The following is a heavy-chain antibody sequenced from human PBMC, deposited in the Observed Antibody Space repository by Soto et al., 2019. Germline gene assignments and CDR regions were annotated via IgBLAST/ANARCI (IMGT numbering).Heavy chain of an antibody. D-gene: IGHD6-13*01. V-gene: IGHV3-74*01. J-gene: IGHJ4*02. Sequence: GGSLRLSCAASGFTFSTYAMHWVRQAPGKGLVWVSRISSDGSHIGYADSVKGRFTIARDNAKNTLTLQMNGLRAEDTAVYYCARGPFYSSSWYDYWGLGTLVTVSS. CDR2: ISSDGSHI. CDR1: GFTFSTYA. CDR3: ARGPFYSSSWYDY.